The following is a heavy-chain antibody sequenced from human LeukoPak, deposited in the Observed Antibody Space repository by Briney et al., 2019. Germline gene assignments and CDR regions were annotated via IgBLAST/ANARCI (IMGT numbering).Heavy chain of an antibody. CDR3: ASSSGYYYVGGFAY. CDR2: MSNSVNT. D-gene: IGHD3-22*01. V-gene: IGHV4-59*01. CDR1: GGSISGYY. Sequence: SETLSLTCTVSGGSISGYYWTWIRQPPGKGLEWIGYMSNSVNTNYNPSLKSRVTISVDTSKNQFSLKLSSVTAADTALYYCASSSGYYYVGGFAYWGQGTLVTVSS. J-gene: IGHJ4*02.